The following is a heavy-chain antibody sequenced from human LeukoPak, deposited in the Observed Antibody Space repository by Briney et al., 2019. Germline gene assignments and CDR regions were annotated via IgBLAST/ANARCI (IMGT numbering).Heavy chain of an antibody. J-gene: IGHJ6*03. Sequence: GGSLRLSCAASGFTFSSYSMNWVRQAPGKGLEWVSSISSSSSYIYYADSVKGRFTISRDNSKNTLYLQMNSLRAEDTAVYYCAKWGFLEPPYYYYYMDVWGKGTTVTVSS. CDR1: GFTFSSYS. D-gene: IGHD3-3*01. CDR2: ISSSSSYI. CDR3: AKWGFLEPPYYYYYMDV. V-gene: IGHV3-21*01.